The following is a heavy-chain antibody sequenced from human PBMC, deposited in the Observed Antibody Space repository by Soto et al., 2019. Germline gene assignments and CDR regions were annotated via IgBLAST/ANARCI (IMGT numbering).Heavy chain of an antibody. CDR2: ISGSGGSP. CDR3: AREGDITAAFDY. CDR1: GLIFSNYA. V-gene: IGHV3-23*01. J-gene: IGHJ4*02. D-gene: IGHD6-13*01. Sequence: GVSLRLSCVAPGLIFSNYAMSWVRQAPGKGLEWVSGISGSGGSPHYADSAKGRFTISRDNSKNTLFLQMNTLRAEDTAVYYCAREGDITAAFDYWGQGTLVTVSS.